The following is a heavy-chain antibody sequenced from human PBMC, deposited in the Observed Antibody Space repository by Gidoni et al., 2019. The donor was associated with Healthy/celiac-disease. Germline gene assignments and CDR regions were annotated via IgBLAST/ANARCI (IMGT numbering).Heavy chain of an antibody. V-gene: IGHV4-59*01. CDR3: ARGEPWGYDSSGYYYA. D-gene: IGHD3-22*01. Sequence: QVQLQESGPGLVKPSETPSLTCTVSAGSISSYYWSWIRQPPGKGLEWIGYIYYSGSTNYNPSLKSRVTISVDTSKNQFSLKLSSVTAADTAVYYCARGEPWGYDSSGYYYAWGQGTLVTVSS. J-gene: IGHJ5*02. CDR2: IYYSGST. CDR1: AGSISSYY.